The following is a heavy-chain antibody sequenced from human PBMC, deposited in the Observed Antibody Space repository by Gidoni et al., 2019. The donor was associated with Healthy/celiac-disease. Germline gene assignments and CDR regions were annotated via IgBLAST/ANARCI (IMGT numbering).Heavy chain of an antibody. J-gene: IGHJ4*02. CDR2: IYYSGST. Sequence: QVQLQESGPGLVKPSEPLSLTCTVSGGSISSYYWSWIRKPPGKGLEWIGYIYYSGSTNYNPSLKSRVTISVDTSKNQFSLKLSSVTAADTAVYYCARDNQGEDCSGGSCYSGEVGFDYWGQGTLVTVSS. V-gene: IGHV4-59*01. CDR1: GGSISSYY. CDR3: ARDNQGEDCSGGSCYSGEVGFDY. D-gene: IGHD2-15*01.